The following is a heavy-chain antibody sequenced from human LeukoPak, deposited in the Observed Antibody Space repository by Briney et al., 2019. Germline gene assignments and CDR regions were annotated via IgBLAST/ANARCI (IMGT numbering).Heavy chain of an antibody. CDR3: ARDQVSGGGDANFDF. CDR2: INAGNGNT. J-gene: IGHJ4*02. CDR1: GYTFTSYA. Sequence: ASVKVSCKASGYTFTSYAMHWVRQAPGQRLEWMGWINAGNGNTRYSQNFQGRVTITRDTSASTVYIELSNLRSEDMAVYYCARDQVSGGGDANFDFWGQGTLVTVSS. D-gene: IGHD2-21*01. V-gene: IGHV1-3*01.